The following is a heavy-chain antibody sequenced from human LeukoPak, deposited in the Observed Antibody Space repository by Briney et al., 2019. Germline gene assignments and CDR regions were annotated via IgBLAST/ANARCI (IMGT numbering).Heavy chain of an antibody. CDR2: IYSGGST. J-gene: IGHJ4*02. CDR3: ARVDNSGEGYFDC. D-gene: IGHD2-2*03. V-gene: IGHV3-53*01. Sequence: GGSLRLSCAASGFTVNSSYMGWVRQAPGKGLEWISVIYSGGSTYYADSVNGRFRISRDNSKNTVYLQMNILRAEDTAMYYCARVDNSGEGYFDCWGQGTLVTVSS. CDR1: GFTVNSSY.